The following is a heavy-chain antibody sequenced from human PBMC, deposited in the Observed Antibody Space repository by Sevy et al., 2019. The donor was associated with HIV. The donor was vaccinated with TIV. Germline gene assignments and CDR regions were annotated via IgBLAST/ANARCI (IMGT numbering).Heavy chain of an antibody. D-gene: IGHD3-22*01. CDR3: ASRSLDSTGYPFDY. V-gene: IGHV3-21*01. J-gene: IGHJ4*02. CDR2: ISSSSTYI. CDR1: GFTFSIYT. Sequence: GGSLRLSCAASGFTFSIYTMNWVRQAPGKGLEWVSSISSSSTYIYYAYSVRGRFTISRDNAKNSLYLQMHSLRAEDTAVYYCASRSLDSTGYPFDYRGQGTLVTVS.